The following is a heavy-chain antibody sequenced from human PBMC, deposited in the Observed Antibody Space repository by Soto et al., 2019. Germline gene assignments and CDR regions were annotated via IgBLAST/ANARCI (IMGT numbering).Heavy chain of an antibody. Sequence: SETLSLTCTVSGGSISSYYWSWIRQPPGKGLEWIGNIYYSGSTNYNPSLKSRVTISVDTSKNQFSLNLTSVTAADTAVYYCARDARYYGMDVWGRGTTVTVSS. V-gene: IGHV4-59*01. CDR2: IYYSGST. J-gene: IGHJ6*02. CDR3: ARDARYYGMDV. CDR1: GGSISSYY.